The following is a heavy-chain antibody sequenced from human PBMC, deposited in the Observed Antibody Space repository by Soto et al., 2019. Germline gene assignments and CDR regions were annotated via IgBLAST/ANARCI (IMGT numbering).Heavy chain of an antibody. Sequence: ASVRVSCKASGYTFTSYYMHWVRQAPGQGLEWMGIINPSGGSTSYAQKFQGRVTMTRDTSTSTVYMELISLRSEDTAVYYCARGKDAGAVVVGVSFDYWGQGTLVTVSS. CDR2: INPSGGST. CDR3: ARGKDAGAVVVGVSFDY. V-gene: IGHV1-46*01. J-gene: IGHJ4*02. CDR1: GYTFTSYY. D-gene: IGHD2-15*01.